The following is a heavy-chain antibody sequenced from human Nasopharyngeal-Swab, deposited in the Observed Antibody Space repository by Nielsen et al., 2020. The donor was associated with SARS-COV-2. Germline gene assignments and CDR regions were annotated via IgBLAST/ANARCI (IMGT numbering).Heavy chain of an antibody. J-gene: IGHJ6*03. CDR1: GFTFNTYS. Sequence: GESLKISCAGSGFTFNTYSMIWVRQVPGEGLEWFSSISGRGSYVYYADSVKGRFTISKDNAKNSLYLQMNSLRADDTAVYFCARIAGRGSIYYYYMDVWGTGTTVTVSS. V-gene: IGHV3-21*01. D-gene: IGHD1-26*01. CDR2: ISGRGSYV. CDR3: ARIAGRGSIYYYYMDV.